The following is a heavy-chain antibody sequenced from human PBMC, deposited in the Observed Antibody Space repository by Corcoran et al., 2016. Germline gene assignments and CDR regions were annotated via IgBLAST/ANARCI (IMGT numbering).Heavy chain of an antibody. CDR2: IIPIFGTA. J-gene: IGHJ4*02. Sequence: QVQLVQSGAEVKKPGSSVKVSCKASGGTFSSYAISWVRQAPGQGLEWMGGIIPIFGTANYAQKFQGRVTITADESTSTAYMELSSLRSEDTAVYYCARSPAGHYDCVWGSYYYFDYWGQGTLVTVSS. D-gene: IGHD3-16*01. V-gene: IGHV1-69*01. CDR3: ARSPAGHYDCVWGSYYYFDY. CDR1: GGTFSSYA.